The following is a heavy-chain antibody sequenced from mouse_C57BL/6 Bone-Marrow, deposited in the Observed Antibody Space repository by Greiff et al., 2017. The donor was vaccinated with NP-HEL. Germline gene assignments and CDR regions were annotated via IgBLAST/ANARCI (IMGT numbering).Heavy chain of an antibody. Sequence: EVQLQQSGAELVKPGASVKLSCTASGFNIKDYYMPWVKQRTEQGLEWIGRIDPEDGETNYAPKFPGKATITADTSSNTAYLQLSSLTSEDTAVYYCARREGFAYWGQGTLVTVSA. CDR1: GFNIKDYY. V-gene: IGHV14-2*01. CDR2: IDPEDGET. J-gene: IGHJ3*01. CDR3: ARREGFAY.